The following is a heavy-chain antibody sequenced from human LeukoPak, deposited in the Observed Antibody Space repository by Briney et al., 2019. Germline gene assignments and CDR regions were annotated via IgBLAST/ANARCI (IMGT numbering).Heavy chain of an antibody. CDR1: GFTVSSNY. V-gene: IGHV3-66*01. D-gene: IGHD1-26*01. Sequence: PGGSLRLSCAASGFTVSSNYMSWVRQAPGKGLEWVSVIYSGGSTYYADSVKGRFTISRDNSKNTLYLQMNSLRAEDTAVYYCARSVGYDAFDIWGQGTMVTVSS. J-gene: IGHJ3*02. CDR2: IYSGGST. CDR3: ARSVGYDAFDI.